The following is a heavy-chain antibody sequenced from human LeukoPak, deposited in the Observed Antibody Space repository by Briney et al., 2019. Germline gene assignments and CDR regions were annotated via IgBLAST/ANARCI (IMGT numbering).Heavy chain of an antibody. J-gene: IGHJ4*02. CDR2: INGSGGST. D-gene: IGHD3-22*01. CDR3: AKDVHHYDSSGAAGF. V-gene: IGHV3-23*01. Sequence: GGSLRLSCAASGFTFSTYVMSWVRQAPGKGLEWISGINGSGGSTYYADSVKVRFTISRDNTKNTLYLQMKSVRAEDTDLYYCAKDVHHYDSSGAAGFWGQGTLVTVSS. CDR1: GFTFSTYV.